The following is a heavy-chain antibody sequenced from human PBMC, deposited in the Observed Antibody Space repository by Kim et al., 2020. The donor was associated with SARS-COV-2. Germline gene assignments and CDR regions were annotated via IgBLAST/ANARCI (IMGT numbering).Heavy chain of an antibody. J-gene: IGHJ6*02. CDR1: GYSFTSYW. CDR3: ARHLIGYYGSGWGTRYYYYGMDV. Sequence: GESLKISCKGSGYSFTSYWIGWVRQMPGKVLEWMGIIYPGDSDTRYSPSFQCQVTISAAKSISTAYLQWSSLKASSTAMYYCARHLIGYYGSGWGTRYYYYGMDVWGQGTTVTVSS. V-gene: IGHV5-51*01. D-gene: IGHD3-10*01. CDR2: IYPGDSDT.